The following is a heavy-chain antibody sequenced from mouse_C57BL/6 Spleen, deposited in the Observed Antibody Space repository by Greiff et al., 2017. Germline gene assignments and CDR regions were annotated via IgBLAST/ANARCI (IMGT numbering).Heavy chain of an antibody. Sequence: VQLQQSGPELVKPGASVKISCKASGYSFTGYYMNWVKQSPEKSLEWIGEINPSTGGTTYNQKFKAKATLTVDKSSSTAYMQLKSLTSEDSAVYYCARWRYFDVWGTGTTVTVSS. CDR3: ARWRYFDV. CDR2: INPSTGGT. CDR1: GYSFTGYY. V-gene: IGHV1-42*01. J-gene: IGHJ1*03.